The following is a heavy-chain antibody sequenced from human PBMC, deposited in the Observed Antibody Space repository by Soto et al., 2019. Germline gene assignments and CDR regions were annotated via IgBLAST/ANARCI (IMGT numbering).Heavy chain of an antibody. CDR1: GYTFTSYG. CDR2: ISAYNGNT. CDR3: ARERGTTTGRIYFSGGLLRPFDS. D-gene: IGHD1-7*01. Sequence: ASVKVSCKASGYTFTSYGISWVRQAPGQGLERMGWISAYNGNTNYAQKLQGRVTMTTDTSTSTAYMELRSLRSDDTAVYYCARERGTTTGRIYFSGGLLRPFDSCGEGTLATVSS. J-gene: IGHJ4*02. V-gene: IGHV1-18*04.